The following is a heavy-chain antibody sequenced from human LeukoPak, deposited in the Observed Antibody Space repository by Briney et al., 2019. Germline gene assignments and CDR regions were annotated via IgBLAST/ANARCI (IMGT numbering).Heavy chain of an antibody. V-gene: IGHV4-34*01. Sequence: SETLSLTCAVYGGSFSAYYWSWIRQPPGKGLEWIGEINHSGSTNYNTSLKSRGAISVDTSKNQFSLKLSSVTAADTAVYYCARVSLWFGRHHLYYDYYMHVCGKGTTVTVSS. J-gene: IGHJ6*03. CDR2: INHSGST. CDR3: ARVSLWFGRHHLYYDYYMHV. CDR1: GGSFSAYY. D-gene: IGHD3-10*01.